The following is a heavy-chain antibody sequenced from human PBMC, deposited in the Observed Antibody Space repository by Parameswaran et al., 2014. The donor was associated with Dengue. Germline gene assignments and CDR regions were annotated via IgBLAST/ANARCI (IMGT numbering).Heavy chain of an antibody. Sequence: WVRQAPGQGLEWMGWISAYNGNTNYAQKLQGRVTMTTDTSTSTAYMELRSLRSDDTAVYYCARDVEDCSSTSCYYDYDFWSGYYRTYYMDVWGKGTTVTVSS. J-gene: IGHJ6*03. D-gene: IGHD3-3*01. V-gene: IGHV1-18*01. CDR2: ISAYNGNT. CDR3: ARDVEDCSSTSCYYDYDFWSGYYRTYYMDV.